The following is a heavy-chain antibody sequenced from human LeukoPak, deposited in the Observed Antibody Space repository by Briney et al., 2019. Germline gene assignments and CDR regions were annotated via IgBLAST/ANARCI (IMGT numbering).Heavy chain of an antibody. D-gene: IGHD4-23*01. CDR3: AKASVTTAVLFDS. CDR2: MSNTGIT. J-gene: IGHJ4*02. V-gene: IGHV4-59*01. Sequence: PSETLSLTCTVSGGSISSYFWNWIRQPPGRGLKCIGYMSNTGITKYNPSLKSRVTISADTSKNQFSLNLNSVTAADTAVYYCAKASVTTAVLFDSWGQGTLVAVSS. CDR1: GGSISSYF.